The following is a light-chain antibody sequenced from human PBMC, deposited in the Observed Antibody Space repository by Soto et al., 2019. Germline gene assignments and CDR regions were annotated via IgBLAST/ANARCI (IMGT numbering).Light chain of an antibody. V-gene: IGKV3-20*01. CDR2: DAS. CDR1: QSISSSY. J-gene: IGKJ1*01. CDR3: QQYGSSPQP. Sequence: EIVLTQSPGTLSLSPGERATLSCRASQSISSSYLAWYQQKPGQAPRPLIYDASSRATGIPDRFSGSGSGTDFTLTISRLEPEDFAVYYCQQYGSSPQPFGQGTKVEAK.